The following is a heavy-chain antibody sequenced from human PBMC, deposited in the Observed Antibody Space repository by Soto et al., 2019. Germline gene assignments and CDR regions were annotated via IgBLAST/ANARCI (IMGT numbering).Heavy chain of an antibody. J-gene: IGHJ4*02. V-gene: IGHV3-30-3*01. CDR2: ISYDGSNK. Sequence: PGGSLRLSCAASGFTFSSYAMHWVRQAPGKGLEWVAVISYDGSNKYYADSVKGRFTISRDNSKNTLYLQMNSLRAEDTAVYYWTRGPAGSYYIAPFDYWGQGTLVTVS. D-gene: IGHD1-26*01. CDR3: TRGPAGSYYIAPFDY. CDR1: GFTFSSYA.